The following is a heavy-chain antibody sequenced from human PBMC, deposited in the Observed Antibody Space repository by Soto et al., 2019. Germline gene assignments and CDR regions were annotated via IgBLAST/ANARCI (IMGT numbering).Heavy chain of an antibody. J-gene: IGHJ5*02. CDR2: MSGSGDNT. D-gene: IGHD1-1*01. CDR1: GFTFSSYA. Sequence: VQLWESGGDLVQPGGSLRLSCAASGFTFSSYAMSWVRQAPGKGPEWVSSMSGSGDNTYYADSVKGRFIISRDNSKNTLYLQMSSLRVDDTAVYSCAKGRTYNYANYFDPWGQGTLVTVSS. V-gene: IGHV3-23*01. CDR3: AKGRTYNYANYFDP.